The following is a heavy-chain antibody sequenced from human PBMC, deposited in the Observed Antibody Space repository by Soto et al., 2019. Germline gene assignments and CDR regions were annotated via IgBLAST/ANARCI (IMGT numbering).Heavy chain of an antibody. CDR1: GFSLSNYA. CDR2: ISSSGGST. V-gene: IGHV3-23*01. D-gene: IGHD3-10*01. Sequence: GSLRLSCEAAGFSLSNYAMCWVRQAPGRGLEWVSGISSSGGSTYYEDSVKGRFTISRDKSKNTLFLRMTMPRVEDTAVNYCRRPAPRGGHYFYFGMDVWGQGTTVTVSS. J-gene: IGHJ6*02. CDR3: RRPAPRGGHYFYFGMDV.